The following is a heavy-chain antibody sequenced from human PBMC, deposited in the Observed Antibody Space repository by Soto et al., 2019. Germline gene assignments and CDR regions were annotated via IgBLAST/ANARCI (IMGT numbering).Heavy chain of an antibody. J-gene: IGHJ5*02. CDR1: GYTFTSYD. V-gene: IGHV1-8*01. Sequence: GASVKVSCKASGYTFTSYDINWVRQATGQGLEWMGWMNPNSGNTGYAQKFQGRVTMTRNTSISTAYMELSSLRSEDTAEYYYAGVTPADVLRFLEGYRFDPWGQETLVTVSS. CDR3: AGVTPADVLRFLEGYRFDP. D-gene: IGHD3-3*01. CDR2: MNPNSGNT.